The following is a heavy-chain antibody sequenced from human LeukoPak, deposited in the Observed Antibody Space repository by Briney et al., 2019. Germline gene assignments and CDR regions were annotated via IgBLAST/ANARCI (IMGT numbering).Heavy chain of an antibody. CDR3: ARDYYYDSSGYYFWFDP. CDR2: IIPIFGTA. Sequence: ASVKVSCKASGGTFSSYAISWVRQATGQGLEWMGGIIPIFGTANYAQKFQGRVTITTDESTSTAYMELSSLRSEDTAVYYCARDYYYDSSGYYFWFDPWGQGTLVPVSS. V-gene: IGHV1-69*05. CDR1: GGTFSSYA. D-gene: IGHD3-22*01. J-gene: IGHJ5*02.